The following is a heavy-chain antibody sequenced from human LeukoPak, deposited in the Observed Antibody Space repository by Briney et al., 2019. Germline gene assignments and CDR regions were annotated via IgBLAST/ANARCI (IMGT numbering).Heavy chain of an antibody. CDR1: GFSLSTSGMR. Sequence: SGPTLVNPTQTLTLTCTFSGFSLSTSGMRVSWIRQPPGKALEWLARIDWDDDKFYSTALKTRLTISKDTSKNQVVLTMTNMDPVDTATHYCARTGIAVADHYFDYWGQGTLVTVSS. V-gene: IGHV2-70*04. D-gene: IGHD6-19*01. CDR2: IDWDDDK. J-gene: IGHJ4*02. CDR3: ARTGIAVADHYFDY.